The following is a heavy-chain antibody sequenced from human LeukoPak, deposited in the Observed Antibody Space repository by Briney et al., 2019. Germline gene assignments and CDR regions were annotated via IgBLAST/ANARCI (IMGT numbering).Heavy chain of an antibody. CDR1: GGSISSSSYY. Sequence: KPSETLSLTCTVSGGSISSSSYYWGWIRRPPGKGLEWIGSIYYSGSTYYNPSLKSRVTISVDTSKNQFSLKLSSVTAADTAVYYCARRGYTNGVCYYNFDYWGQGTLVTVSS. D-gene: IGHD2-8*01. CDR2: IYYSGST. CDR3: ARRGYTNGVCYYNFDY. V-gene: IGHV4-39*01. J-gene: IGHJ4*02.